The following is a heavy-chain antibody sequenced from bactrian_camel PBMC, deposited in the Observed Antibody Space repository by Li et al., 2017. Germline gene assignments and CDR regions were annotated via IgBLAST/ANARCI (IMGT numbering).Heavy chain of an antibody. Sequence: VQLVESGGGSVQAGGSLRLACAASGYTHNNHCMGWFRQAPGKEREAVASFDRGGSTSYADSVKGRFTASEDIAKNTLLLQMNSLKPEDTAMYYCAAAPLSRCGGWSLGRYENTYWGQGTQVTVS. CDR3: AAAPLSRCGGWSLGRYENTY. CDR1: GYTHNNHC. V-gene: IGHV3S53*01. CDR2: FDRGGST. D-gene: IGHD7*01. J-gene: IGHJ4*01.